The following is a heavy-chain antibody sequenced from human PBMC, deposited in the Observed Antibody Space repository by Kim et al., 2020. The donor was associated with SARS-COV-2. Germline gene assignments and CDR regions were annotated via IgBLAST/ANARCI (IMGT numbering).Heavy chain of an antibody. J-gene: IGHJ4*02. CDR2: INAGGTRT. CDR3: DASDY. Sequence: GGSLRLSCAASGFTFSTYAMSWARQAPGKGLEWVSTINAGGTRTHYADSVKGRFTISRDNFKNTLFLQMNSLRDEDTAVYYCDASDYWGQGSLVTVSS. V-gene: IGHV3-23*01. CDR1: GFTFSTYA.